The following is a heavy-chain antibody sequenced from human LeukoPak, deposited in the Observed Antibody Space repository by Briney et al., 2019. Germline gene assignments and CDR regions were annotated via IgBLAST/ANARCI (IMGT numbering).Heavy chain of an antibody. Sequence: SETLSLTCTVSGYSISSGYYWGWIRQPPGKGLEWIGSIYHSGSTYYNPSLKSRVTISVDTSKNQFSLKLSSVTAADTAVYYCARGRYSYGFDYWGQGTLVTVSS. CDR2: IYHSGST. D-gene: IGHD5-18*01. J-gene: IGHJ4*02. CDR1: GYSISSGYY. V-gene: IGHV4-38-2*02. CDR3: ARGRYSYGFDY.